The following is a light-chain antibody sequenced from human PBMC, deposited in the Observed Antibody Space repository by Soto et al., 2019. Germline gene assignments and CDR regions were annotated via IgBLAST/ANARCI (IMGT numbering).Light chain of an antibody. J-gene: IGLJ1*01. CDR2: SNN. CDR3: AAWDDSLNGYV. CDR1: SSNIGSST. V-gene: IGLV1-44*01. Sequence: QSALTKPPSASGTPGQRVTISCSGSSSNIGSSTVNWYQQLPGTAPKLLIYSNNQRPSGVPDRFSGSKSGTSASLAISGLQSEDEADYYCAAWDDSLNGYVIGTGTKVPVL.